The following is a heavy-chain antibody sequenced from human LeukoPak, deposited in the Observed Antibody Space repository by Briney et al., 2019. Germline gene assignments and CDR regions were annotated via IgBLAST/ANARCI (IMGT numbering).Heavy chain of an antibody. CDR3: AELGITMIGGV. D-gene: IGHD3-10*02. Sequence: GGSLRLSCAASGFTFNNYWMTWVRQAPGMGLEWVANIKQDGSEKYYVDSVKGRFTISRDNAKTSLYLQMNSLRAEDTAVYYCAELGITMIGGVWGKGTTVTISS. CDR2: IKQDGSEK. CDR1: GFTFNNYW. V-gene: IGHV3-7*01. J-gene: IGHJ6*04.